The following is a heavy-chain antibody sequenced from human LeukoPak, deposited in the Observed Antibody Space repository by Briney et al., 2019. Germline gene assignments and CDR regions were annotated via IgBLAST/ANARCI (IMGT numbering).Heavy chain of an antibody. Sequence: SETLSLTCAVYGGSFSGYYWSWIRQPPGKGLEWIGEINHSGSTNYNPSLKSRVTISVDTSKNQFSLKLSSVTAADTAVYYCARVRVPAAMNWFDPWGQGTLVTVSS. CDR2: INHSGST. V-gene: IGHV4-34*01. CDR3: ARVRVPAAMNWFDP. J-gene: IGHJ5*02. D-gene: IGHD2-2*01. CDR1: GGSFSGYY.